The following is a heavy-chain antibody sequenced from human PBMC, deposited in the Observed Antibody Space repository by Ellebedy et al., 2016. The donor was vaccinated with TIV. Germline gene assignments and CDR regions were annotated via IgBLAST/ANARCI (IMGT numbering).Heavy chain of an antibody. J-gene: IGHJ4*02. CDR2: ISGYTGNT. Sequence: ASVKVSCXASAYTCTSYGISWVRQPPGQALERLGWISGYTGNTDYARKFQGRVTMTTDTSTGTAYLELSSLKSDDTALYYCARDGPQGYVVASAPPGDSWGQGTLVTVYS. V-gene: IGHV1-18*01. D-gene: IGHD2-15*01. CDR3: ARDGPQGYVVASAPPGDS. CDR1: AYTCTSYG.